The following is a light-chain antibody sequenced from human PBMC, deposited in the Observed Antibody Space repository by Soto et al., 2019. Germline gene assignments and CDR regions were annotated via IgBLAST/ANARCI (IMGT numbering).Light chain of an antibody. V-gene: IGLV2-23*02. CDR1: SSDVGSYNL. CDR2: EVS. CDR3: CSYAGSSTFYF. Sequence: VLTQPASVSGSPGQSITISCTGTSSDVGSYNLVSWYQQHPGKAPKLMIYEVSKRPSGVSNRFSGSKSGNTASLTISGLRAEDEADYYCCSYAGSSTFYFFGTGTKSTAL. J-gene: IGLJ1*01.